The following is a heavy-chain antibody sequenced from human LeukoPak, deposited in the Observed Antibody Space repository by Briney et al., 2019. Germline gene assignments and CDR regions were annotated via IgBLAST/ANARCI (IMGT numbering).Heavy chain of an antibody. D-gene: IGHD6-19*01. CDR3: ARDPAVAGIPDHFDY. J-gene: IGHJ4*02. V-gene: IGHV3-21*06. CDR2: ITSSSSYI. CDR1: GFTFSSYN. Sequence: GGSLRLSCAASGFTFSSYNMNWVRQAPGKGPEWVSSITSSSSYIYYADSVKGRFTISRDNAKNSLYLQMNSLRDEDTAVYYCARDPAVAGIPDHFDYWGQGTLVTVSS.